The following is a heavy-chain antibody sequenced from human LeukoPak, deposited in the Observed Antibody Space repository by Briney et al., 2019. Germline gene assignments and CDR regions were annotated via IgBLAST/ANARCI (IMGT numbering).Heavy chain of an antibody. CDR2: IDSTSSYT. Sequence: GGSLRLSCAASGFTFITYSMNWVRQAPGKGLEWVSSIDSTSSYTFYADSLKGRVTISRDNAKNSLILHMNSLRAEDTAVYYCVAAAGYYFDYWGEGSLVTVSS. CDR1: GFTFITYS. D-gene: IGHD6-25*01. J-gene: IGHJ4*02. CDR3: VAAAGYYFDY. V-gene: IGHV3-21*01.